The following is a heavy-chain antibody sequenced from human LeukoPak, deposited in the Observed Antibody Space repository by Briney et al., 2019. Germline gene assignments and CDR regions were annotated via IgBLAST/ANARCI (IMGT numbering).Heavy chain of an antibody. CDR3: ARYYFDRSGFYLLDY. V-gene: IGHV4-59*08. J-gene: IGHJ4*02. D-gene: IGHD3-22*01. CDR2: ISYTGST. CDR1: GGSISNYY. Sequence: SETLSLTCIVSGGSISNYYWSWIRQPPGKGLEWIGYISYTGSTNYNPSFTSRVTISLETSKTQYSLKLRFVTAADTAVYYCARYYFDRSGFYLLDYWGQGTLVTVSS.